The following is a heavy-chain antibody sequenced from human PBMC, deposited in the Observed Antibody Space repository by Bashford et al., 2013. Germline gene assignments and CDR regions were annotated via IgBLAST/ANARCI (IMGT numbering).Heavy chain of an antibody. V-gene: IGHV1-18*04. J-gene: IGHJ6*02. CDR2: ISAYNGNT. Sequence: VASVKVSCKASGYTFTSYGISWVRQAPGQGLEWMGWISAYNGNTNYAQKLQGRVTMTTDTSTSTAYMELRSLRSDDTAVYYCARATEDIVVVTRGGDYYYYGMDVWGQGTTVTVSS. CDR3: ARATEDIVVVTRGGDYYYYGMDV. CDR1: GYTFTSYG. D-gene: IGHD2-2*01.